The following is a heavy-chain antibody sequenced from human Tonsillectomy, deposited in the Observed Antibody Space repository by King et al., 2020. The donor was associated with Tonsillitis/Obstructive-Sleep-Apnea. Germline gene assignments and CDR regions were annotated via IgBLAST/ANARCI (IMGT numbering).Heavy chain of an antibody. J-gene: IGHJ4*02. CDR1: GYTFTSYG. CDR2: ISAYNGYT. D-gene: IGHD1-1*01. Sequence: VQLVESGAEVKKPGASVKVSCKASGYTFTSYGISWVRQAPGQGLGWMGWISAYNGYTNYVQKLQGRVTMTTDTSTSTAYMELRSLRSDDTAVYYCASVGSQLELRGLDYWGQGTLVTVSS. V-gene: IGHV1-18*01. CDR3: ASVGSQLELRGLDY.